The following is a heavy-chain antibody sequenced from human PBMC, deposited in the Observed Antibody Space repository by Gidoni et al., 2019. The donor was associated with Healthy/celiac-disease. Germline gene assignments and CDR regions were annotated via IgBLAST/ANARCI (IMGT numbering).Heavy chain of an antibody. D-gene: IGHD3-10*01. CDR2: IIPIFGTA. Sequence: QVQLVQSGAEVKKPGSSVKVSCQASGCTFSSYAISWVRQAPGQGLEWMGGIIPIFGTANYAQKFQGRVTITADKSTSTAYMELSSLRSEDTAVYYCARDQPYGSGSYYYFDYWGQGTLVTVSS. V-gene: IGHV1-69*06. CDR3: ARDQPYGSGSYYYFDY. J-gene: IGHJ4*02. CDR1: GCTFSSYA.